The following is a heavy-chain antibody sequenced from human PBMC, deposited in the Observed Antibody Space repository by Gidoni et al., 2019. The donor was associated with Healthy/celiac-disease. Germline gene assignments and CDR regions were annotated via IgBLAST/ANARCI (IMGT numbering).Heavy chain of an antibody. D-gene: IGHD3-22*01. J-gene: IGHJ4*02. CDR3: AKGDTYYYDSSGSYFDY. Sequence: EVQLVESGGGLVQPGRSLSLSCAASGFTFDDYAMHWVRQAPGKGLEWVSGISWNSGSIGYADSVKGRFTISRDNAKNSLYLQMNSLRAEDTALYYCAKGDTYYYDSSGSYFDYWGQGTLVTVSS. CDR1: GFTFDDYA. V-gene: IGHV3-9*01. CDR2: ISWNSGSI.